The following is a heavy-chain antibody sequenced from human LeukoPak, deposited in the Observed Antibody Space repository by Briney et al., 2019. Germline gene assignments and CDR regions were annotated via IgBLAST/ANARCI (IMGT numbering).Heavy chain of an antibody. Sequence: PSETLSLTCTVSGGSISSYYRSWIRQPPGKGLEWIGYIYYSGSTNYNPSLKSRVTISVDTSKNQFSLKLSSVTAADTAMYYCARESSGSYYNVYYYYMDVWGKGTTVTISS. D-gene: IGHD3-10*01. CDR1: GGSISSYY. J-gene: IGHJ6*03. CDR2: IYYSGST. V-gene: IGHV4-59*12. CDR3: ARESSGSYYNVYYYYMDV.